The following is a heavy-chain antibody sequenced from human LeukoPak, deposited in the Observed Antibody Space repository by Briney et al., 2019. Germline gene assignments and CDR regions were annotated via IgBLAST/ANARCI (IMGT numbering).Heavy chain of an antibody. D-gene: IGHD6-19*01. V-gene: IGHV5-51*01. J-gene: IGHJ4*02. CDR3: ARRDSSGWYDY. Sequence: GESLKISCQGSGYTFTSYWIGWVRQMPVRGLEWMGSIYPGDSDTKYSPSFQGQVTISVDKSTNTAYLQWTSLKTSDTAMYYCARRDSSGWYDYWGQGTLVTVSS. CDR2: IYPGDSDT. CDR1: GYTFTSYW.